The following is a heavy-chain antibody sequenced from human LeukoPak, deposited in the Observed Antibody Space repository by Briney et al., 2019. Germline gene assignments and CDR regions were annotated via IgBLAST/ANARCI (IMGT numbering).Heavy chain of an antibody. CDR2: INHSGST. V-gene: IGHV4-34*01. CDR1: GGSFSGYY. Sequence: PSETLSLTCAVYGGSFSGYYWSWIRQPPGKGLEWIGEINHSGSTNYNPSLKSRVTISVDTSKNQFSLKLSSVTAADTAVYYCAKGYYDSSGYRGSVDYWGQGTLVTVSS. J-gene: IGHJ4*02. CDR3: AKGYYDSSGYRGSVDY. D-gene: IGHD3-22*01.